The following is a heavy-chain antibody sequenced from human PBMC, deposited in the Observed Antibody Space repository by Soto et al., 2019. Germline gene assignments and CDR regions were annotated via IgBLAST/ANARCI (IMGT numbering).Heavy chain of an antibody. CDR1: GYTFTSYY. V-gene: IGHV1-46*01. D-gene: IGHD2-21*01. Sequence: ASVKVSCKASGYTFTSYYMHWVRQAPGQGLEWMGIINPSGGSTSYAQKLQGRVTMTTDTSTSTAYMELRSLRSDDTAVYYCARGKIGTWLDYWGQGTLVTVSS. J-gene: IGHJ4*02. CDR2: INPSGGST. CDR3: ARGKIGTWLDY.